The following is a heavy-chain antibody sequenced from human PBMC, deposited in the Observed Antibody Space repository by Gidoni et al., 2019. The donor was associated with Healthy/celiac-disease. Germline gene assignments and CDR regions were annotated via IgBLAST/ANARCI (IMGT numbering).Heavy chain of an antibody. V-gene: IGHV4-61*02. D-gene: IGHD3-3*01. CDR3: ARGGPWPFTIFGVVTEI. CDR2: IYTSGST. CDR1: GGSISSGSYY. Sequence: QVQLQESGPGLVKPSQTLSLTCTVSGGSISSGSYYWSWIRQPAGKGLEWIGRIYTSGSTNYNPSLKSRVTISVDTSKNQFSLKLSSVTAADTAVYYCARGGPWPFTIFGVVTEIWGQGTLVTVSS. J-gene: IGHJ4*02.